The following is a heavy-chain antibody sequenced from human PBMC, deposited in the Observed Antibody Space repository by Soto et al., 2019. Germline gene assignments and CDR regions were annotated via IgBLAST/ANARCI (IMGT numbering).Heavy chain of an antibody. CDR3: AGGRTGDLTFFVY. J-gene: IGHJ4*02. V-gene: IGHV4-61*03. Sequence: PSETLSLTCTVSGGSVSSGSYYWSWIRQPPGKGLEWIGYIYYSGTTHYNPSLKSPVTISVGTSKKHFSLKLTSATAADPAVYYRAGGRTGDLTFFVYWGRGALVAVSS. D-gene: IGHD3-16*01. CDR2: IYYSGTT. CDR1: GGSVSSGSYY.